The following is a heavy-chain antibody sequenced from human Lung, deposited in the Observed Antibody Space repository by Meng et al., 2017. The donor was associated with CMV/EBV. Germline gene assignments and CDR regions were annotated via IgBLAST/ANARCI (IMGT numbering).Heavy chain of an antibody. CDR2: IYYSGST. D-gene: IGHD6-13*01. V-gene: IGHV4-59*08. Sequence: GSLTLSXTVSGGSISSYYWSWIRQPPGKGLEWIGYIYYSGSTNYNPSLKSRVTISVDTSKNQFSLKLSSVTAADTAVYYCARPGAAAETEGFDLWGRGTLVTCSS. J-gene: IGHJ2*01. CDR3: ARPGAAAETEGFDL. CDR1: GGSISSYY.